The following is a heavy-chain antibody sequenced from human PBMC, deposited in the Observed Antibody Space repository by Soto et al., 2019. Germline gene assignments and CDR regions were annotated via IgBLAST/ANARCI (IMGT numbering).Heavy chain of an antibody. V-gene: IGHV3-23*01. CDR2: IGVGGGDR. CDR3: ARVRFGELV. CDR1: GFTFSSYA. D-gene: IGHD3-10*01. Sequence: EVQLLESGGGLVQPGGSLRLSCAASGFTFSSYAMSWVRQAPGKGLEWVSIIGVGGGDRYYPESVKGRFTISRDNSRDTLYLEMNSLSDEDTAVYYCARVRFGELVWGQGTLVTVYS. J-gene: IGHJ4*02.